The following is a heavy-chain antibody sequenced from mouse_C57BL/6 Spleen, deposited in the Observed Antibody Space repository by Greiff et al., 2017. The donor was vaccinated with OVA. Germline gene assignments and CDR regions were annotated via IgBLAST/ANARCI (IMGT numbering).Heavy chain of an antibody. D-gene: IGHD1-1*02. Sequence: EVKLVESGPGLVKPSQSLSLTCSVTGYSITSGYYWNWIRQFPGNKLGWVGYISNDGSNNYNPSLKNRISITSDTSKNQFFLKLNSVTTEDTATYSGASDALLITMEDCFDYWGQGTTLTVSS. CDR2: ISNDGSN. CDR3: ASDALLITMEDCFDY. CDR1: GYSITSGYY. J-gene: IGHJ2*01. V-gene: IGHV3-6*01.